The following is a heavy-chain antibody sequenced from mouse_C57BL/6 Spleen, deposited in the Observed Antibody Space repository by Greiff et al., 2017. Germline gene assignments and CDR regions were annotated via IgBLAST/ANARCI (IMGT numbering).Heavy chain of an antibody. Sequence: EVKVVVSGGGLVKPGGSLKLSCAASGFTFSDYGMHWVRQAPEKGLEWVAYISSGSSTIYYADTVKGRFTISRDNAKNNLFLQMTSLRSEDTAMYYCARGSAYYSNYKYYFDYWGQGTTLTVSS. CDR3: ARGSAYYSNYKYYFDY. J-gene: IGHJ2*01. D-gene: IGHD2-5*01. CDR2: ISSGSSTI. CDR1: GFTFSDYG. V-gene: IGHV5-17*01.